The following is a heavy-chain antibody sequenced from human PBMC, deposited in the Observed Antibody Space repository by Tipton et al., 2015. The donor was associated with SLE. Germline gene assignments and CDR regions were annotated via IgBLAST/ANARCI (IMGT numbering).Heavy chain of an antibody. V-gene: IGHV4-59*05. CDR2: IYYSGST. CDR3: ARLHSGYYDTSGYDY. Sequence: TLSLTCTVSGGSISSHYWSWIRQPPGKGLEWIGSIYYSGSTYYNPSLKSRVTISVDTSKNQFSLKLSSVTAADTAVYYCARLHSGYYDTSGYDYWGQGTLVTVSS. D-gene: IGHD3-22*01. CDR1: GGSISSHY. J-gene: IGHJ4*02.